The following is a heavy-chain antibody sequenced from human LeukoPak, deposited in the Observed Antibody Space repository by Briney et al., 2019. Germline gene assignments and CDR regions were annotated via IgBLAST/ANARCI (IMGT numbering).Heavy chain of an antibody. CDR1: GFTFSSYG. Sequence: GGSLRLSCAASGFTFSSYGMHWVRQAPGKGLEWVAFIRYDGSNKYYADSVKGRFTISRDNSKNTLYLQMNSLRAEDTAVYYCAKEEQSIAAPPRVYYYYYMDVWGKGTTVTVSS. CDR2: IRYDGSNK. V-gene: IGHV3-30*02. J-gene: IGHJ6*03. D-gene: IGHD6-6*01. CDR3: AKEEQSIAAPPRVYYYYYMDV.